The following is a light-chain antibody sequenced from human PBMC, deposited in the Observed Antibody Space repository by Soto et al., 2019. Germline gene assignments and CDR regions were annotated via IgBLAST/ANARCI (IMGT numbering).Light chain of an antibody. Sequence: QSALTQPPSASGTPGQRVTISCSGSSSNIGNNPVNWYQQLPGTAPKLLIYSNSHRPSGVPDRFSGSKSGTSASLAISGLQSEDEADYYCAAWDDSLTGSWVFGAGTQLTVL. CDR2: SNS. V-gene: IGLV1-44*01. CDR3: AAWDDSLTGSWV. CDR1: SSNIGNNP. J-gene: IGLJ3*02.